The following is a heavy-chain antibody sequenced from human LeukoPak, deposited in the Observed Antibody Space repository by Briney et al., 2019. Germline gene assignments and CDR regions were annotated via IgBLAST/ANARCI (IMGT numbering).Heavy chain of an antibody. D-gene: IGHD3-10*01. CDR1: GFTFSSHG. CDR2: ISYDGSNK. Sequence: PGGSLRLSCAASGFTFSSHGMHWARQAPGKGLEWVAVISYDGSNKYYADSVKGRFTISRDNSKNTLYLQMNSLRAEDTAVYYCAKDLMVRGVISFDYWGQGTLVTVSS. V-gene: IGHV3-30*18. CDR3: AKDLMVRGVISFDY. J-gene: IGHJ4*02.